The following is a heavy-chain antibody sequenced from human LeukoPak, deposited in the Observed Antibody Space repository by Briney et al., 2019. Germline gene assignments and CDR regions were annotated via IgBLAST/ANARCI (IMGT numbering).Heavy chain of an antibody. Sequence: PGGSLRLSCAASGFTFSSYAMHWVRQAPGNGLEWVAVISYDGSNKYYADSVKGRFTISRDNSKNTLYLQMNSLRAEDTAVYYCARESYYDSSGYYGPSEYWGQGTLVTVSS. CDR3: ARESYYDSSGYYGPSEY. D-gene: IGHD3-22*01. CDR1: GFTFSSYA. J-gene: IGHJ4*02. V-gene: IGHV3-30-3*01. CDR2: ISYDGSNK.